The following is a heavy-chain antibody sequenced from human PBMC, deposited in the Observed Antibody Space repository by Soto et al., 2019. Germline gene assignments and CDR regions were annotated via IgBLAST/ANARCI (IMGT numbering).Heavy chain of an antibody. J-gene: IGHJ4*02. CDR1: GGSISSGDYY. V-gene: IGHV4-30-4*01. D-gene: IGHD3-3*01. CDR3: ASASPGWRFGVDY. CDR2: IYYSGST. Sequence: SETLALTCTVSGGSISSGDYYWSWIRQPPGKGLEWIGYIYYSGSTYYNPSLKSRVTISVGTSKNQFSLKLSSVTAADTAVYYGASASPGWRFGVDYWGQGTLVTVSS.